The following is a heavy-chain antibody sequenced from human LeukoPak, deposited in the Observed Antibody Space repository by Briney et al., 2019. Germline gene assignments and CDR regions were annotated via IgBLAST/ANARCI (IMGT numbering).Heavy chain of an antibody. CDR1: GGSFSGYY. D-gene: IGHD3-16*01. V-gene: IGHV4-34*01. Sequence: SETLSLTCAVYGGSFSGYYWSWIRQPPGKGLEWIGEINHSGSTDYNPSLKSRVTISVDTSKNQFSLKLSSVTAADTAVYYCARGRFTLNWFDPWGQGTLVTVSS. CDR2: INHSGST. J-gene: IGHJ5*02. CDR3: ARGRFTLNWFDP.